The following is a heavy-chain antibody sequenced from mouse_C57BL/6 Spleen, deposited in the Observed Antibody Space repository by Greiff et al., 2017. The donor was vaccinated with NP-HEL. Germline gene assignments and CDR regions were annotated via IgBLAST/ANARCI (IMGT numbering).Heavy chain of an antibody. CDR3: ARRPFYGYDGYAMDY. Sequence: EVMLVESGGGLVKPGGSLKLSCAASGFTFSDYGMHWVRQAPEKGLEWVAYISSGSSTIYYADTVKGRFTISRDNAKNTLFLQMTSLRSEDTAMYYCARRPFYGYDGYAMDYWGQGTSVTVSS. J-gene: IGHJ4*01. V-gene: IGHV5-17*01. CDR1: GFTFSDYG. CDR2: ISSGSSTI. D-gene: IGHD2-9*01.